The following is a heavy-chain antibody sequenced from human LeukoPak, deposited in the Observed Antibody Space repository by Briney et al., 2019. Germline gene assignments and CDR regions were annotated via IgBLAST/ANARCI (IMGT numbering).Heavy chain of an antibody. CDR2: IYYSGGT. Sequence: PSETLSLTCAVYGGSFSGYYWSWIRQPPGKGLEWIGSIYYSGGTYYNPSLKSRVTISVDTSKNQFSLKLSSVTAADTAVYYCARRQVTMIVVAEANFDYWGQGTLVTVSS. CDR1: GGSFSGYY. D-gene: IGHD3-22*01. V-gene: IGHV4-34*01. CDR3: ARRQVTMIVVAEANFDY. J-gene: IGHJ4*02.